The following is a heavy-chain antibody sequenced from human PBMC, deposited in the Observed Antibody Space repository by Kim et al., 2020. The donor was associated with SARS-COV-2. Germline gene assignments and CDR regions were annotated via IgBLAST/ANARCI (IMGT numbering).Heavy chain of an antibody. J-gene: IGHJ4*02. D-gene: IGHD4-17*01. CDR1: GGSISSGGYY. Sequence: SENLSLTCTVSGGSISSGGYYWNWIRQHPGNGLEWIGYIHYSGSTYYNPPLKSRVTISVDTSKNQFSLKLSSVTAADTAVYYCARGRGGYMNTVTTVDYWGQGTLGTVSS. V-gene: IGHV4-31*03. CDR3: ARGRGGYMNTVTTVDY. CDR2: IHYSGST.